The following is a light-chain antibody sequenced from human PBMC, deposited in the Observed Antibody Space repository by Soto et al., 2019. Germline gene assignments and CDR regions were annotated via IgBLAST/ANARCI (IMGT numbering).Light chain of an antibody. CDR1: RSDVGGYNY. J-gene: IGLJ2*01. V-gene: IGLV2-8*01. CDR2: EVS. Sequence: QSALTQPPSASGSPGQSVTISCTGTRSDVGGYNYVSWYQQHPGKAPKLMIYEVSKRPSGVPDRFSGSKSGNTASLTVSGLQAEDEAEYYCSSYAGRNKLHVVFGGGAKVTVL. CDR3: SSYAGRNKLHVV.